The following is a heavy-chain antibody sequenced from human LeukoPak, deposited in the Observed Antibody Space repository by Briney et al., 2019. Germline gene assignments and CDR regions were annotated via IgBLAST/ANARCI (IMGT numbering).Heavy chain of an antibody. CDR2: ISSSSSTI. Sequence: GGSLRLSCAASGFTFSSYSMNWVRQAPGKGLEWVSYISSSSSTIYYADSVKGRFTISRDNAKNSLYLQMSSLRAEDTAVYYCARDGSGSYYYYGMDVWGQGTTVTVSS. V-gene: IGHV3-48*04. D-gene: IGHD3-10*01. CDR1: GFTFSSYS. CDR3: ARDGSGSYYYYGMDV. J-gene: IGHJ6*02.